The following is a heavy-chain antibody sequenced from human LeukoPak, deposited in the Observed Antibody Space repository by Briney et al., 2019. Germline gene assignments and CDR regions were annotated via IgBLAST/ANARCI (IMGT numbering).Heavy chain of an antibody. J-gene: IGHJ6*02. CDR3: ARENYGSGSYSRRTYYYYGMDV. CDR2: ISSSSSYI. Sequence: PGGSLRLSCAASGFTFSSYSMNWVRQAPGKGLEWASSISSSSSYIYYADSVKGRFTISRDNAKNSLYLQMNSLRAEDTAVYYCARENYGSGSYSRRTYYYYGMDVWGQGTTVTVSS. V-gene: IGHV3-21*04. CDR1: GFTFSSYS. D-gene: IGHD3-10*01.